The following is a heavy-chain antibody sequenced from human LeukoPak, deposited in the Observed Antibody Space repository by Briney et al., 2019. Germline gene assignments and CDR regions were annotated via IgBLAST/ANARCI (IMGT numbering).Heavy chain of an antibody. CDR1: GFTFTNAW. D-gene: IGHD1-26*01. V-gene: IGHV3-23*01. CDR3: AKGKRVGAPYYFDS. J-gene: IGHJ4*02. Sequence: PGGSLRLSCAASGFTFTNAWMSWVRQAPGKGLEWVSAMSGSGGKTYYADSVKVRFTISRDSSQNTLYLQMNNLRADDTAVYYCAKGKRVGAPYYFDSWGQGTLVTVSS. CDR2: MSGSGGKT.